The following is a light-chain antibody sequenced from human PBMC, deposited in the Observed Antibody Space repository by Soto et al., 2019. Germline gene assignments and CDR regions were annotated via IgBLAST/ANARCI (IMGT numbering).Light chain of an antibody. CDR2: EVS. V-gene: IGLV2-14*01. CDR1: SSDIGSNNY. J-gene: IGLJ2*01. CDR3: SSYTTTTRL. Sequence: QSVLTQPASVSGSPGQSITISCTGTSSDIGSNNYVSWFQQRPGKAPTLIIYEVSNTPSGVSTHFSGSKSVNTASLTISGLLPEDEAEYYCSSYTTTTRLFGGGTKLTVL.